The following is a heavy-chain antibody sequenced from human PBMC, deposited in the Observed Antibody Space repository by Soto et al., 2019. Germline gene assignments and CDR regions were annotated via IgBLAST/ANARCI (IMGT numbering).Heavy chain of an antibody. CDR3: ASLRENYYYYGMDV. Sequence: SETLALTCTVSGGSVSSGSYYWSWIRQPPGKGLEWIGYIYYSGSTNYNPSLKSRVTISVDTSKNQFSLKLSSVTAADTAVYYCASLRENYYYYGMDVWGQGTTVTVSS. CDR1: GGSVSSGSYY. CDR2: IYYSGST. V-gene: IGHV4-61*01. D-gene: IGHD3-9*01. J-gene: IGHJ6*02.